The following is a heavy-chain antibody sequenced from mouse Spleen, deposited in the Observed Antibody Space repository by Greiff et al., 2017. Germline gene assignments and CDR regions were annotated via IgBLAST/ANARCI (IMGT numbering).Heavy chain of an antibody. V-gene: IGHV3-1*01. CDR1: GYSITSGYD. D-gene: IGHD2-4*01. CDR2: ISYSGST. Sequence: VQLKQSGPGMVKPSQSLSLTCTVTGYSITSGYDWHWIRHFPGNKLEWMGYISYSGSTNYNPSLKSRISITHDTSKNHFFLKLNSVTTEDTATYYCARGGGLRRGFAYWGQGTLVTVSA. J-gene: IGHJ3*01. CDR3: ARGGGLRRGFAY.